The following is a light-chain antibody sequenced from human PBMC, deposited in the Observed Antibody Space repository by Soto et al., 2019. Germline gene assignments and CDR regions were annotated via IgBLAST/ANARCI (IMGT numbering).Light chain of an antibody. CDR1: QSVSSNN. V-gene: IGKV3-20*01. J-gene: IGKJ5*01. CDR2: GAS. Sequence: EIVLTQSPGTLSLSPGETATLSCRASQSVSSNNLAWDHQKPGQTPRRLIYGASSRATGIPDRFSGSGSGTDFTLTISRLEPEDFAVYYCQQYDNSITFGQGTRLEIE. CDR3: QQYDNSIT.